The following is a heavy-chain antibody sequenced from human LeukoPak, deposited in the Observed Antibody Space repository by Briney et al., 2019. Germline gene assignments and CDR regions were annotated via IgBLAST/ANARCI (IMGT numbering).Heavy chain of an antibody. CDR1: GCTVSSSY. CDR2: LYSGGST. Sequence: PGGSLRLSCAASGCTVSSSYLSWVRQAPGKGLEWVSVLYSGGSTYYADSVKGRFTISRDNSKNTLYLQMNSLRAEDTAVYYCARRGITMIDNWFDPWGQGTLVTVSS. J-gene: IGHJ5*02. V-gene: IGHV3-66*04. CDR3: ARRGITMIDNWFDP. D-gene: IGHD3-22*01.